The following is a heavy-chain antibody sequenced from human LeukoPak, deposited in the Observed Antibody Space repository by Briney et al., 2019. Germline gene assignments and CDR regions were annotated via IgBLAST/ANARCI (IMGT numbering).Heavy chain of an antibody. Sequence: NLSGTLSLTCAVSGGSISSSNWWSWSREPPGRGLEWIGESYHSGSSNYNPSLKSRVTISVDKSKNQFSLKLSSVTAADTAVYYCARAGYSYLAFDIWGQGTMVTVS. D-gene: IGHD5-12*01. CDR3: ARAGYSYLAFDI. J-gene: IGHJ3*02. CDR2: SYHSGSS. CDR1: GGSISSSNW. V-gene: IGHV4-4*02.